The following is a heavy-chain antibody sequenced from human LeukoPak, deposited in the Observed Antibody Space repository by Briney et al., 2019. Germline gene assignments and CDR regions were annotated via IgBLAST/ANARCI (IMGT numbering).Heavy chain of an antibody. CDR1: GFTFSNHG. Sequence: PGGSLRLSCAASGFTFSNHGMHWVRQGPGKGLEWVAFIRYEGRHKYYADSVKGRFTISRDNAKNSLYLQMNSLRAEDTALYYCAKARGYSYGYDYFDYWGQGTLVTVSS. V-gene: IGHV3-30*02. D-gene: IGHD5-18*01. J-gene: IGHJ4*02. CDR2: IRYEGRHK. CDR3: AKARGYSYGYDYFDY.